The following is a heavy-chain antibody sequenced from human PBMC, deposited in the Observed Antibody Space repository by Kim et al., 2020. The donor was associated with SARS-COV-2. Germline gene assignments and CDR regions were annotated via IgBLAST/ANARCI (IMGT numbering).Heavy chain of an antibody. CDR1: GFTFSSYS. V-gene: IGHV3-48*02. Sequence: GGSLRLSCAASGFTFSSYSMNWVRQTPGKGLEWISYISDSSGTIYYVDSVKGRFTVARDNAKSSLYLQMDSPTDEDTAVYYCVRDQRGEQQQYWGQGTLVIVSS. D-gene: IGHD6-13*01. J-gene: IGHJ4*02. CDR3: VRDQRGEQQQY. CDR2: ISDSSGTI.